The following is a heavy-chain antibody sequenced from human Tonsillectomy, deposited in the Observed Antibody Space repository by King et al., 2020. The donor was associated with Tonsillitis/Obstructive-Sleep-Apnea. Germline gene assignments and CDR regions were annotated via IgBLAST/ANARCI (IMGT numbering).Heavy chain of an antibody. Sequence: VQLVESGGGVVQPGRSLRLSCAASGLLFSTYAMHWVRQAPGKGLEWVAVISFDGRNKFDADSVKGRFTISRDNSKNTLYLQMNSLRAEDTAVYYCARGEPAGVLLPAHFDYWGQGTLVTVSS. CDR1: GLLFSTYA. V-gene: IGHV3-30*01. D-gene: IGHD3-10*01. CDR2: ISFDGRNK. J-gene: IGHJ4*02. CDR3: ARGEPAGVLLPAHFDY.